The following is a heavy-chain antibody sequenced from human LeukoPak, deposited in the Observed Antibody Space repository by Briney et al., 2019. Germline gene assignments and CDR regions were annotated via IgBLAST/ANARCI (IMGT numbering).Heavy chain of an antibody. CDR2: IIPIFGTA. D-gene: IGHD1-7*01. Sequence: ASVKVSCKASGGTFSSYAISWVRQAPGQGLEWMGRIIPIFGTANYAQKFQGRVTITTDESTSTAYMGLSSLRSEDTAVYYCARDRTGTTDYWGQGTLVTVSS. CDR1: GGTFSSYA. CDR3: ARDRTGTTDY. V-gene: IGHV1-69*05. J-gene: IGHJ4*02.